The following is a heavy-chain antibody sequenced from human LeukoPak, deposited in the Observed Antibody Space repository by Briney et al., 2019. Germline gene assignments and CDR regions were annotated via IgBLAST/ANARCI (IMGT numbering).Heavy chain of an antibody. Sequence: PGRSLRLSCAASGFTFDDYAKHWVRQAPGKGLEWVSGISWNSGSIGYADSVKGRFTTSRDNAKNSLYLQMNSLRAEDTALYYCAKDMAPLGYDILTGYDYWGQGTLVTVSS. J-gene: IGHJ4*02. CDR1: GFTFDDYA. D-gene: IGHD3-9*01. CDR3: AKDMAPLGYDILTGYDY. CDR2: ISWNSGSI. V-gene: IGHV3-9*01.